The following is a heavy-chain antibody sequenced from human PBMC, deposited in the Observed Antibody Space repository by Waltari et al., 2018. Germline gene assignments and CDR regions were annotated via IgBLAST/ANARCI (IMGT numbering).Heavy chain of an antibody. V-gene: IGHV4-34*01. CDR1: GESFLGYF. D-gene: IGHD2-21*01. Sequence: QVQLHQWGAGRLKPSETLSLTCAVSGESFLGYFWSWVRQSPGKGREWLGSIHYSGRTNYNPTLESRLSLSVDTTKKQFSLKLTSVTAADAALYFCARYGEVPASYFFDHWGQGTLVTVSS. J-gene: IGHJ4*01. CDR3: ARYGEVPASYFFDH. CDR2: IHYSGRT.